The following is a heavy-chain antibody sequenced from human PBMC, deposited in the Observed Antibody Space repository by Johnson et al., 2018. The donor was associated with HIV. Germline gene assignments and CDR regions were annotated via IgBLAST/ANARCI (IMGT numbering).Heavy chain of an antibody. V-gene: IGHV3-15*01. Sequence: MQLVESGGGLVKPGGSLRLSCAASGFTFSNAWMSWVRQAPGKGLEWVGRIKSKTDGGTTDYAAPVKGRFTISRDDSKNTLYLQMNSLRAEDTAVYYCARDRIPYNWNYEGDAFDIWGQGTMVTVSS. CDR3: ARDRIPYNWNYEGDAFDI. CDR1: GFTFSNAW. CDR2: IKSKTDGGTT. D-gene: IGHD1-7*01. J-gene: IGHJ3*02.